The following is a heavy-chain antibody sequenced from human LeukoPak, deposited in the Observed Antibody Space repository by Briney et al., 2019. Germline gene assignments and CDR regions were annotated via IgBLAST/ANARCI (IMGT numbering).Heavy chain of an antibody. CDR2: IYTSGST. Sequence: SETLSLTCTVSGGSISSYYWSWIRQPAGKGLEWIGRIYTSGSTNYSPSLKSRVTMSVDTSKNQFSLKLSSVTAADTAVYYCARDNAAKGINYYYYYMDVWGKGTTVTVSS. D-gene: IGHD5-18*01. CDR1: GGSISSYY. CDR3: ARDNAAKGINYYYYYMDV. J-gene: IGHJ6*03. V-gene: IGHV4-4*07.